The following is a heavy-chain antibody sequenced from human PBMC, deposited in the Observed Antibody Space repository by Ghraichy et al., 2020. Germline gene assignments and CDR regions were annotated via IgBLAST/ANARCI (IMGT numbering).Heavy chain of an antibody. CDR1: GYTFTSYG. CDR3: ARGWSIAAAGTNDY. J-gene: IGHJ4*02. V-gene: IGHV1-18*04. Sequence: AAVKVSCKASGYTFTSYGISWVRQAPGQGLEWMGWISAYNGNTNYAQKLQGRVTMTTDTSTSTAYMELRSLRSDDTAVYYCARGWSIAAAGTNDYWGQGTLVTVSS. D-gene: IGHD6-13*01. CDR2: ISAYNGNT.